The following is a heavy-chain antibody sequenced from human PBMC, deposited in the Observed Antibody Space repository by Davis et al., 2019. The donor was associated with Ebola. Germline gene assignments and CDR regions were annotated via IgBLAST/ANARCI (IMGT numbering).Heavy chain of an antibody. CDR2: IYYSGRT. V-gene: IGHV4-59*01. CDR3: AREGGNSYFDY. Sequence: SETLSLTCTVSGGSINSYYWSWIRQPPGKGLEWIGYIYYSGRTSYNPSLESRVTISVDTSKNQFSLKLTSMTVADTAVCYCAREGGNSYFDYWGQGTLVTVSS. D-gene: IGHD4-23*01. CDR1: GGSINSYY. J-gene: IGHJ4*02.